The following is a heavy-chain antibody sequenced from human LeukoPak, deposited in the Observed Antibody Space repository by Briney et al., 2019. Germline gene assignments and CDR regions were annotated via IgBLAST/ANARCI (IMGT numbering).Heavy chain of an antibody. D-gene: IGHD3-22*01. V-gene: IGHV1-69*13. Sequence: SVKVSCKASGGTFSSYAISWVRQAPGQGLEWMGGIIPIFCTANYAQKFQGRVTITADESTSTAYMELSSLRSEDTAVYYCARGENYYDSSGYYGGDDAFDIWGQGTMVTVSS. CDR2: IIPIFCTA. J-gene: IGHJ3*02. CDR1: GGTFSSYA. CDR3: ARGENYYDSSGYYGGDDAFDI.